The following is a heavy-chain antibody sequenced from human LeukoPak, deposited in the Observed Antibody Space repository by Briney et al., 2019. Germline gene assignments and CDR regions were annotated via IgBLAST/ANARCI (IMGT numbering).Heavy chain of an antibody. Sequence: GGSLRLSCAASGFTFSSYSMNWVRQPPGKGLEWVSSVSSSGSYIYYADSVKGRFSISRDSAKNSLYLQMNSLRAEDTAVYYCARGPQFCSGGSCYGYYFDYWGQGTLVTVSS. CDR3: ARGPQFCSGGSCYGYYFDY. CDR1: GFTFSSYS. V-gene: IGHV3-21*01. D-gene: IGHD2-15*01. CDR2: VSSSGSYI. J-gene: IGHJ4*02.